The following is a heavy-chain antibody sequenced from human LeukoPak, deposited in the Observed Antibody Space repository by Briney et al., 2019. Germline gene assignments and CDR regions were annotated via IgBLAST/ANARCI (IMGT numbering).Heavy chain of an antibody. D-gene: IGHD6-13*01. Sequence: GGSLRLSCAASGFTFDDYAMHWVRQDPGKGLEWVSGSSWNSGSIGYADSVKGRFTISRDNAKNSLYLQMNSLRAEDTALYYCAKALGGYSSSWYSGYWGQGTLVTVSS. CDR2: SSWNSGSI. V-gene: IGHV3-9*01. CDR3: AKALGGYSSSWYSGY. J-gene: IGHJ4*02. CDR1: GFTFDDYA.